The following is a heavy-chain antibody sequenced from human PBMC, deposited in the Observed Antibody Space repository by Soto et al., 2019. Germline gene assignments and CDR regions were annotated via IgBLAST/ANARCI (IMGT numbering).Heavy chain of an antibody. CDR2: IYYSGST. CDR3: ARGMAEEQIFYYFDY. J-gene: IGHJ4*02. D-gene: IGHD3-9*01. V-gene: IGHV4-39*07. CDR1: GGSISSSSYY. Sequence: SETLSLTCTVSGGSISSSSYYWGWIRQPPGKVLEWIGSIYYSGSTYYNPSLKSRVTISVDTSKNQFSLKLSSVTAADTAVYYCARGMAEEQIFYYFDYWGQGALVTVSS.